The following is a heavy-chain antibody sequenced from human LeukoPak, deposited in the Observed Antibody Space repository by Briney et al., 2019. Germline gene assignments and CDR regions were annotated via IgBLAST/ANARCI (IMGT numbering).Heavy chain of an antibody. CDR3: ARVGGHSNSHYYYYMDV. V-gene: IGHV4-30-4*08. CDR2: IYYSGST. CDR1: GGSISSGDYY. J-gene: IGHJ6*03. Sequence: SETLSLTCTVSGGSISSGDYYWSWIRQPPGTGLEWIGYIYYSGSTYYNPSLKSRVTISVDTSKNQFSLKLSSVTAADTAVYYCARVGGHSNSHYYYYMDVWGKGTTVTVSS. D-gene: IGHD4-11*01.